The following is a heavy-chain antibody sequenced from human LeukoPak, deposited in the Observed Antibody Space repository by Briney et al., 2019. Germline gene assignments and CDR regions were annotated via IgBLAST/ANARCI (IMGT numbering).Heavy chain of an antibody. CDR1: GFTFSSYW. V-gene: IGHV3-7*01. D-gene: IGHD3-22*01. CDR3: SRGKYYYDSTGYYPGGDY. CDR2: IKQDGSEK. Sequence: GGSLRLSCAASGFTFSSYWMSWVRQATGKGLEWVANIKQDGSEKYYVDSMKGRFTISRDNAKNSLYLQMNSLRAEDTAVYYCSRGKYYYDSTGYYPGGDYWGQGTRVTVSS. J-gene: IGHJ4*02.